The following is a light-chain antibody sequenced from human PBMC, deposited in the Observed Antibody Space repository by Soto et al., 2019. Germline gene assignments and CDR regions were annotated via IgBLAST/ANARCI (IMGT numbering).Light chain of an antibody. CDR2: DAS. J-gene: IGKJ1*01. V-gene: IGKV3-11*01. Sequence: EIVLTQYPATLSLSPGERATLSCRASQSVSSYLAWYQQKPGQAPRPLIYDASNRATGIPARFSGSGSGTDFTLTISSLEPEDFAVYYCQQRSNWPTFGQGTKVDIK. CDR3: QQRSNWPT. CDR1: QSVSSY.